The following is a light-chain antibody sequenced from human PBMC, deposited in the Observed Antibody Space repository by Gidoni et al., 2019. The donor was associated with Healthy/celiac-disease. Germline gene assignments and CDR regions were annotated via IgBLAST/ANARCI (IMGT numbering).Light chain of an antibody. J-gene: IGKJ4*01. CDR2: WAS. V-gene: IGKV4-1*01. CDR3: QQYYSTRRT. Sequence: DIVMTQSPASLAVSLGERATINCKSSQSVLYSSNNKNYLAWYQQKPGQPPKLLIYWASTRESGVPDRFSGSGSGTDFTLTISSLQAEDVAVYYCQQYYSTRRTFGGGTKVEIK. CDR1: QSVLYSSNNKNY.